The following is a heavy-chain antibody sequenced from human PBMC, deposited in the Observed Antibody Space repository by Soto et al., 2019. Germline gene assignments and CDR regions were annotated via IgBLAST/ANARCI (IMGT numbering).Heavy chain of an antibody. Sequence: QITLKESGPTLVKPTQTLTLTCTFSGFSLSTSGVGVGWIRQPPGKALEWIALIYWNNDKRYTPSLKRSLTITVDASKNQVVLTLTNMDPVDTATYFCARSTGLEWLFPNFGYWGQGTLVTVSS. D-gene: IGHD3-3*01. CDR2: IYWNNDK. CDR3: ARSTGLEWLFPNFGY. V-gene: IGHV2-5*01. J-gene: IGHJ4*02. CDR1: GFSLSTSGVG.